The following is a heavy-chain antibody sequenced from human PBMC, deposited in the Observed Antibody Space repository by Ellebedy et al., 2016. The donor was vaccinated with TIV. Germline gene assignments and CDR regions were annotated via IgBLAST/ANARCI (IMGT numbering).Heavy chain of an antibody. CDR1: GGSFSDYS. CDR3: ARGSHYMRVVVFTSDAFDI. CDR2: INQSGST. J-gene: IGHJ3*02. V-gene: IGHV4-34*01. Sequence: MPSETLSLTCAVFGGSFSDYSWSWIRQPPGKGLEWIGEINQSGSTNYNPSLKSRVTISGDTSKNQFSLNLSSVTAADTAVYYCARGSHYMRVVVFTSDAFDIWGQGTMVTVSS. D-gene: IGHD3-22*01.